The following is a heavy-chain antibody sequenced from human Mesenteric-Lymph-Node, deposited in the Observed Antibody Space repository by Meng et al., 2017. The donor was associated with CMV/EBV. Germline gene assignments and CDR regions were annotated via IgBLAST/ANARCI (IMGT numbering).Heavy chain of an antibody. V-gene: IGHV3-21*06. Sequence: GGSLRLSCAASGFIFSSYWMHWVRQAPGKGLEWVSSISSSSTYKYYADSMKGRFTISRDNARNSLYLQMHSLRAEDTAVYYCARDEYKREGFSYSYYGMDVWGLGTTVTVSS. D-gene: IGHD6-6*01. CDR3: ARDEYKREGFSYSYYGMDV. CDR1: GFIFSSYW. CDR2: ISSSSTYK. J-gene: IGHJ6*02.